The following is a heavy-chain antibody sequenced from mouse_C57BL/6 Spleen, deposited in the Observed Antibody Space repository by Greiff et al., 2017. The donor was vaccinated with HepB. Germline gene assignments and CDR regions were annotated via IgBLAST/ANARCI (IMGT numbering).Heavy chain of an antibody. V-gene: IGHV10-3*01. J-gene: IGHJ1*03. CDR2: IRSKSRNYAT. CDR1: GFTFNTYA. Sequence: EVKVVESGGGLVQPKGSLKLSCAASGFTFNTYAMHWVRQAPGKGLEWVARIRSKSRNYATYYADSVKDRFTISRDDSQSMLYLQMNNLKTEDTAMYYCVRPGSDWYFDVWGTGTTVTVSS. CDR3: VRPGSDWYFDV.